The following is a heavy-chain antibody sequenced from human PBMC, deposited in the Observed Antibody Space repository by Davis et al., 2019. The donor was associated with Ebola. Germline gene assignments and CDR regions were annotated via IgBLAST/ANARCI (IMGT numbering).Heavy chain of an antibody. J-gene: IGHJ5*01. D-gene: IGHD5-18*01. Sequence: PGGSLRLSCAASGFTISSRWMNWVRQAPGKGPEWVANIKQDGREINYVDSVKGRFIISRDNAKNVLYLEMNGLETDDTALYYCAKDSLRYSAAYGGWLDSWGQGTLVTVSS. CDR1: GFTISSRW. V-gene: IGHV3-7*03. CDR3: AKDSLRYSAAYGGWLDS. CDR2: IKQDGREI.